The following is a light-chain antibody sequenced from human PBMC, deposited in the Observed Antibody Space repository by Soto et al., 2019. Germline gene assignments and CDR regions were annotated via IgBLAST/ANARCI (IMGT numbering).Light chain of an antibody. CDR2: DNN. J-gene: IGLJ2*01. CDR3: GTWDSSLSAVV. CDR1: SSNIGNNY. V-gene: IGLV1-51*01. Sequence: QSVLTQPPSVSAAPGQKVTISCSGSSSNIGNNYVSWYQQLPGTAPRLFIYDNNKRPSGIPDRISGSKAGTSATLGITGLQTGDEADYYCGTWDSSLSAVVFGGGTKLTVI.